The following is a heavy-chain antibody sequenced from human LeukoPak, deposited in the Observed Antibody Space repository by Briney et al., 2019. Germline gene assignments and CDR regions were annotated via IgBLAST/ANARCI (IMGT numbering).Heavy chain of an antibody. CDR2: INHSGST. D-gene: IGHD3-16*01. CDR3: ARGRGYYYYYYMDV. J-gene: IGHJ6*03. V-gene: IGHV4-34*01. Sequence: SETLSLTCAVYGGSFSGYYWSWIRQPPEKGLEWIGEINHSGSTNYNPSLKSRVTISVDTSKNQFSLKLSSVTAADTAVYYCARGRGYYYYYYMDVWGKGTTVTVSS. CDR1: GGSFSGYY.